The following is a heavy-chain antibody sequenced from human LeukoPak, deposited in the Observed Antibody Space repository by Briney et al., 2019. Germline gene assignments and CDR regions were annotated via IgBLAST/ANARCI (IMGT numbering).Heavy chain of an antibody. J-gene: IGHJ4*02. D-gene: IGHD3-3*01. CDR3: AKAIRFLEWLSPFYY. V-gene: IGHV3-30*18. CDR1: GFTFNNYG. CDR2: ISYDGSNK. Sequence: PGGSLRLSCAASGFTFNNYGMHWFRQAPGKGLEGVAIISYDGSNKYYADSVKGRFTISRDNSKKPLYLQMNTLRAQPHPLYYCAKAIRFLEWLSPFYYWGQGTLVTVSS.